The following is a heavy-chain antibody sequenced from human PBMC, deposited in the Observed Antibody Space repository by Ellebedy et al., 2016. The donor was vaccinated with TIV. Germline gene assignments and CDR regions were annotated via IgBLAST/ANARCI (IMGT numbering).Heavy chain of an antibody. CDR3: LRDLNWIFGDV. D-gene: IGHD1-1*01. Sequence: ASVKVSCXASGYTFPSYNMHWVRQAPGQGLVWMGKINPSSSLKRYAKKFQGRVTMTRDTSTSTLYMELSSLRSEDTAVYYCLRDLNWIFGDVWGQGTLVTVSS. CDR1: GYTFPSYN. CDR2: INPSSSLK. J-gene: IGHJ4*02. V-gene: IGHV1-46*01.